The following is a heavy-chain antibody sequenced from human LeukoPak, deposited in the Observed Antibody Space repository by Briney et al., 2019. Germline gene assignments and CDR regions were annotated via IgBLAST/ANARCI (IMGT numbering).Heavy chain of an antibody. CDR2: IYSSGST. J-gene: IGHJ4*02. CDR3: ARVRYCSGGSCSSPTYFDY. Sequence: SETLSLTCTVSGASVSGSPYYWGWIRQPPGKGLEWIGSIYSSGSTYYNASLQSRVTISIETSKNQISLRLNSVTAADTAVYYCARVRYCSGGSCSSPTYFDYWGQGTLVTVSS. V-gene: IGHV4-39*02. D-gene: IGHD2-15*01. CDR1: GASVSGSPYY.